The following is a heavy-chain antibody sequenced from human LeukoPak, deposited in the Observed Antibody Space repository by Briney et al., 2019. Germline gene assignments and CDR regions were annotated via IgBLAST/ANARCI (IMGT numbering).Heavy chain of an antibody. D-gene: IGHD4-17*01. J-gene: IGHJ5*02. V-gene: IGHV1-69*06. Sequence: SVKVSCEASGGTFSSYAISWVRQAPGQGLEWMGGIIPIFGTANYAQKFQGRVTITADKSTSTAYMELSSLRSEDTAVYYCARDHGDYGWFDPWGQGALVTVSS. CDR1: GGTFSSYA. CDR3: ARDHGDYGWFDP. CDR2: IIPIFGTA.